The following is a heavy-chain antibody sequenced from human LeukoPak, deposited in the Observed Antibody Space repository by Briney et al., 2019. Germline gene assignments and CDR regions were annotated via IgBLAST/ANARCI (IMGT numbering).Heavy chain of an antibody. J-gene: IGHJ4*02. CDR2: ISSSSSYI. D-gene: IGHD3-10*01. CDR1: GFTFSSYA. Sequence: PGGSLRLSCAASGFTFSSYAMSWVRQAPGKGLEWVSSISSSSSYIYYADSVKGRFTISRDNAKNSLYLQMNSLRAEDTAVYYCARGDPLWFGELGFDYWGQGTLVTVSS. CDR3: ARGDPLWFGELGFDY. V-gene: IGHV3-21*01.